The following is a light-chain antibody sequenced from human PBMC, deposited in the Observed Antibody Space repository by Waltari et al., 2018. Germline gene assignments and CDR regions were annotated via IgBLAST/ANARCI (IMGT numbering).Light chain of an antibody. Sequence: QSALTQAASVSGSPGQSITMSCTGTNSDVGSYNLVSWYQQNPGEAPKLMIVEVTKRPAGVCNRFSGSKSGKTASLTISGLQAEDEAHYYCFSYAGSRNWVFGGGTKLTVL. J-gene: IGLJ3*02. CDR2: EVT. CDR3: FSYAGSRNWV. CDR1: NSDVGSYNL. V-gene: IGLV2-23*02.